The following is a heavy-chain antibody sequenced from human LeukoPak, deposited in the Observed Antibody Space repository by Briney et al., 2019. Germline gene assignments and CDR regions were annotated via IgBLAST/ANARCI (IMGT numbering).Heavy chain of an antibody. CDR3: AKAARYFDWLPYFDS. CDR2: ISGDGGSR. Sequence: GGSLRLSCAASGFTFDDYAMHWVRQAPGKGLEWVSLISGDGGSRDYADSVKGRFTVSRDNSKNSLYLQMNSLRTDDTAFYFCAKAARYFDWLPYFDSWGQGTLVTVSS. V-gene: IGHV3-43*02. J-gene: IGHJ4*02. CDR1: GFTFDDYA. D-gene: IGHD3-9*01.